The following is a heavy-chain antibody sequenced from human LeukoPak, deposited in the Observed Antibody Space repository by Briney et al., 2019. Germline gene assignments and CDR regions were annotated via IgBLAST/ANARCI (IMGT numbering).Heavy chain of an antibody. CDR3: AYSGAYSSSWYGHYFDY. V-gene: IGHV3-30-3*01. D-gene: IGHD6-13*01. CDR2: ISYDGSNK. Sequence: GGSLRLSCAASGFTFSSYAMHWVRQAPGKGLEWVAVISYDGSNKYYADSVKGRFTISRDNSKNTLYLQMNSLRAEDTAVYYCAYSGAYSSSWYGHYFDYWGQGTLVTVSS. CDR1: GFTFSSYA. J-gene: IGHJ4*02.